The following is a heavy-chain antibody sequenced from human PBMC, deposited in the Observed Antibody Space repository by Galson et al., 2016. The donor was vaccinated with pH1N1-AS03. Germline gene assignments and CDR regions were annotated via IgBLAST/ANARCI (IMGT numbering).Heavy chain of an antibody. J-gene: IGHJ3*02. CDR3: ARGLDGYVWENSCDAWYEPHDTFDM. V-gene: IGHV3-11*01. CDR2: ISSSGTTK. D-gene: IGHD3-16*01. CDR1: GFTFSDYY. Sequence: SLRLSCAASGFTFSDYYMSWIRQAQGKGLEWVSYISSSGTTKYYVDSVKGRLNISRDNPKKSLYLQMNSLRAEDTAVYFCARGLDGYVWENSCDAWYEPHDTFDMWGQGTMVTVSS.